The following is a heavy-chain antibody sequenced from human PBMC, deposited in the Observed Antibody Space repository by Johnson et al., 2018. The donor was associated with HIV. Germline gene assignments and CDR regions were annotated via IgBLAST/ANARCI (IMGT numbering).Heavy chain of an antibody. V-gene: IGHV3-30*04. CDR1: GFTFSSYA. CDR3: ASSLSSRSHDAFDM. Sequence: QVQLVESGGGVVQSGRSLRLSCAASGFTFSSYAMNWVRQSPGKGLEWVAVISDDGTNKYYEDLMGRFTISRDNSQNTLYLQMNSLRAEDTAVYYCASSLSSRSHDAFDMWGQGTMVTVSS. D-gene: IGHD6-13*01. CDR2: ISDDGTNK. J-gene: IGHJ3*02.